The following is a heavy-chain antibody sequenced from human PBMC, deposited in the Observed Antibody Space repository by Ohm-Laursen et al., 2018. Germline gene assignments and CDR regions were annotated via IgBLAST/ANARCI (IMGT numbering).Heavy chain of an antibody. V-gene: IGHV3-33*01. Sequence: SLRLSCTASGFTFSNYGMHWVRQAPGKGLEWVAVIWYDGTNRYYADSVEGRFTISRDKFKNTLDLQMNSLRAEDTAVYYCARDQSSIAAAGTFDYWGQGTLVTVSS. J-gene: IGHJ4*02. CDR2: IWYDGTNR. D-gene: IGHD6-13*01. CDR1: GFTFSNYG. CDR3: ARDQSSIAAAGTFDY.